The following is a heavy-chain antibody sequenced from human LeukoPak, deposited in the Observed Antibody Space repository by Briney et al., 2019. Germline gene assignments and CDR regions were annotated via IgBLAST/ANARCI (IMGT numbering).Heavy chain of an antibody. Sequence: SGGSLRLSCAASGFTFNSYAMSWVRQAPGKGLEWVSTIGDSVGSTYYADSVKGRFTISRDDSKNTLSLQMSSLRAEDTAVYYCAKTHLWTVDYWGQGTLVTVSS. D-gene: IGHD5-18*01. CDR2: IGDSVGST. CDR3: AKTHLWTVDY. V-gene: IGHV3-23*01. CDR1: GFTFNSYA. J-gene: IGHJ4*02.